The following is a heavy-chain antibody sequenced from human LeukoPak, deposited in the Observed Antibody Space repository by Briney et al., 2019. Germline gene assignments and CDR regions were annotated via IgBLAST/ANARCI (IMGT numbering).Heavy chain of an antibody. CDR3: ARDPKDDTSGYYYFDY. J-gene: IGHJ4*02. V-gene: IGHV1-46*01. CDR1: GYTFTSYY. D-gene: IGHD3-22*01. CDR2: INPSGGST. Sequence: GASVKVSCKASGYTFTSYYMHWARQAPGQGLEWMGVINPSGGSTSYAQKFQGRVTMTRDMSTSTVYMELSSLRSEDTAVYYCARDPKDDTSGYYYFDYWGQGTLVTVSS.